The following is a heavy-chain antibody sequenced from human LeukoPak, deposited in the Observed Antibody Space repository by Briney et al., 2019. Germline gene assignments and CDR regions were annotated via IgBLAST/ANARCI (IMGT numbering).Heavy chain of an antibody. CDR3: ARMAAYYYDSSGYPYYYYGMDV. J-gene: IGHJ6*02. CDR2: ISAYNGNT. CDR1: GYTFTSYG. Sequence: GASVKVSCKASGYTFTSYGISWVRQAPGQGLEWMGWISAYNGNTNYAQKLQGRVTMTTDTSTSTAYMELRSLRSDDTAVYYCARMAAYYYDSSGYPYYYYGMDVWGQGTTVTVSS. V-gene: IGHV1-18*01. D-gene: IGHD3-22*01.